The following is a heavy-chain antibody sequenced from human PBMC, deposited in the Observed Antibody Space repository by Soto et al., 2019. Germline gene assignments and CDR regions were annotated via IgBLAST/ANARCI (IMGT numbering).Heavy chain of an antibody. Sequence: PSDTQSLTCAVYGGTFIGYYWSWIRPPPGKGLEWIGEINHSGSTNYNPSLKSRVTISVDTSKNQFSLKLSSVTAADTAVYYCARVYTAGTLWYYYYYGMDVWGQGTTVTVSS. V-gene: IGHV4-34*01. CDR1: GGTFIGYY. D-gene: IGHD6-13*01. J-gene: IGHJ6*02. CDR3: ARVYTAGTLWYYYYYGMDV. CDR2: INHSGST.